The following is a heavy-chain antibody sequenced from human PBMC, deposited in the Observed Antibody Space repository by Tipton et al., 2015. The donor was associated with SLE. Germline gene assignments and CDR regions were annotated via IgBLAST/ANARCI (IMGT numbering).Heavy chain of an antibody. CDR1: GFIFSSYE. D-gene: IGHD2-2*01. J-gene: IGHJ5*01. Sequence: SLRLSCVASGFIFSSYEMNWVRQAPGKGLEWVSYMSSRGSTIYYADSVKGRFTISRDNSKNTLYLQMNSLRAEDTAVYYCARAGTAYQLLYWFDSWGQGTLVTVSS. CDR2: MSSRGSTI. V-gene: IGHV3-48*03. CDR3: ARAGTAYQLLYWFDS.